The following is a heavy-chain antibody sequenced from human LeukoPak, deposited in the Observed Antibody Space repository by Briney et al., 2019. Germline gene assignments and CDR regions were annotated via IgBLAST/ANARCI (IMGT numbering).Heavy chain of an antibody. Sequence: PGGSLRLSCAASGFTFSSYAMSWVRQAPGKGLEWVAFIRYDGTEKYYSDSVKGRFTISRDNSKNTLYLQMNSLRAEDTAVYYCAARRRDGYNHDAFDIWRQGTMVAVSS. CDR1: GFTFSSYA. J-gene: IGHJ3*02. V-gene: IGHV3-30*02. D-gene: IGHD5-24*01. CDR3: AARRRDGYNHDAFDI. CDR2: IRYDGTEK.